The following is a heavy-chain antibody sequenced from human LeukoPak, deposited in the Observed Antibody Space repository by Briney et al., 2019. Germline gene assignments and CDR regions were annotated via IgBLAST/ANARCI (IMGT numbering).Heavy chain of an antibody. J-gene: IGHJ4*02. V-gene: IGHV3-21*04. CDR2: ISSSSSYI. CDR1: GFTFSSYS. Sequence: PGGSLRLSCAASGFTFSSYSMNWVRQAPGKGLEWVSSISSSSSYIYYADSVKGRFTISRDNSKNTLYLQMRSLRAGDTAVYYCARERGLAVAGTWTRYFDYWGQGTLVTVSS. CDR3: ARERGLAVAGTWTRYFDY. D-gene: IGHD6-19*01.